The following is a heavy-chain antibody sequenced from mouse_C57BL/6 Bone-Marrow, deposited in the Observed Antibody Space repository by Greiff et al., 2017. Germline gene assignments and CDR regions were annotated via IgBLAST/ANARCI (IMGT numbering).Heavy chain of an antibody. Sequence: VQGVESGAELAKPGASVKLSCKASGYTFTSYWMHWVKQRPGQGLEWIGYINPSSGYTKYNQKFKDKATLTADKSSSTAYMQLSSLTYEDSAVYYCARWAMVTTRDYYAMDYWGQGTSVTVSS. V-gene: IGHV1-7*01. D-gene: IGHD2-2*01. CDR3: ARWAMVTTRDYYAMDY. J-gene: IGHJ4*01. CDR2: INPSSGYT. CDR1: GYTFTSYW.